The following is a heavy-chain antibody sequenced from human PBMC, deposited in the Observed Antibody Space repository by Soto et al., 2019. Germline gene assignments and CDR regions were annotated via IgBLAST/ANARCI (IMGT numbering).Heavy chain of an antibody. CDR1: GFTFKNYA. V-gene: IGHV3-23*01. Sequence: PWGSLGLSCAASGFTFKNYALSGVRQAPGKGLDWISTISVSGGRTFYSDSMKGRFTISRDNSKNTLSLQMNSLRVEDTALYFCARVKQQPELNAFDIWGQGTMVTVSS. CDR2: ISVSGGRT. D-gene: IGHD6-13*01. CDR3: ARVKQQPELNAFDI. J-gene: IGHJ3*02.